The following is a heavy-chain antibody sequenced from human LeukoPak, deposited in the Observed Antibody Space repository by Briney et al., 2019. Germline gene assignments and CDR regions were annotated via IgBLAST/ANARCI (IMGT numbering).Heavy chain of an antibody. D-gene: IGHD6-13*01. Sequence: GGSLRLSCAASGFTVSSNYMSWVRQAPGKGLEWVSVLYPGGYTYYADSVEGRFTISRDNSNNTLYLQMNSLRAEDTAVFYCARSVLATAGPDYWGQGTLVTVSS. CDR2: LYPGGYT. CDR3: ARSVLATAGPDY. J-gene: IGHJ4*02. V-gene: IGHV3-66*01. CDR1: GFTVSSNY.